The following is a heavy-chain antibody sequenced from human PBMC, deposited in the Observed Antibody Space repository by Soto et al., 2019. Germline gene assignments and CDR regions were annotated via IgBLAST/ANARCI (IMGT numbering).Heavy chain of an antibody. J-gene: IGHJ6*02. V-gene: IGHV4-31*03. D-gene: IGHD4-17*01. CDR2: IYYSGST. CDR1: GGSISSGGYY. CDR3: ASITAPWGAYGDYALRDYYYGMDV. Sequence: PSEPLSVTCTVAGGSISSGGYYWSWIRQHPGKGLEWIGYIYYSGSTYYNPSLKSRVTISVDTSKNQFSLKLSSVTAADTAVYYCASITAPWGAYGDYALRDYYYGMDVWGQGTTVTVSS.